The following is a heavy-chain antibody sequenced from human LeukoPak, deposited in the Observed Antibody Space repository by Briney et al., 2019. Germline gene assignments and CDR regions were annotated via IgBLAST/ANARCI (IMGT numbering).Heavy chain of an antibody. J-gene: IGHJ1*01. CDR1: GCTFDDYA. CDR2: ISWNSGSI. Sequence: GGSLRLSCADSGCTFDDYAMHWVRQAPGKGLEWVSGISWNSGSIGYADSVKGRFTISRDNAKNSLYLQMNSLRAEDTALYYCAKDRRQWLVPGYFQHWGQGNLVTVSS. V-gene: IGHV3-9*01. CDR3: AKDRRQWLVPGYFQH. D-gene: IGHD6-19*01.